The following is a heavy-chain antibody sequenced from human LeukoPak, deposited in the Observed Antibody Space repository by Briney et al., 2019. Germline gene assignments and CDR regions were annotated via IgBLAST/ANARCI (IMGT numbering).Heavy chain of an antibody. CDR3: ASSSNWDRYFDY. CDR2: IYYSGST. CDR1: GGSISSSY. Sequence: PSETLSLTCTVSGGSISSSYWSWIRQPPGQGLEWIGSIYYSGSTNYNPSLKSRLTISLDTSKNQFSLKLGSVTAADTAVYYCASSSNWDRYFDYWGQGTLVTVSS. D-gene: IGHD6-13*01. J-gene: IGHJ4*02. V-gene: IGHV4-59*01.